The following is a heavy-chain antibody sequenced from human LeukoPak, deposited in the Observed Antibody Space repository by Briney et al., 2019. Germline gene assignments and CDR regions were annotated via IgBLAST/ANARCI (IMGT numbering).Heavy chain of an antibody. CDR2: IYYSGST. J-gene: IGHJ6*03. D-gene: IGHD2-2*01. CDR1: GGSISSYY. Sequence: SETLSLTCTVSGGSISSYYWSWIRQPPGKGLEWIGYIYYSGSTNYNPSLKSRVTMSVDTSKNQFSLKLSSVTAADTAVYYCARGIVVVPAAKTGGYYYYYMDVWGKGTTVTVSS. V-gene: IGHV4-59*12. CDR3: ARGIVVVPAAKTGGYYYYYMDV.